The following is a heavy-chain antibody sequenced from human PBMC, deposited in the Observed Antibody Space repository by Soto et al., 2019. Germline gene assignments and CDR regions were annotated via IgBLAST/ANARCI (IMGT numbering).Heavy chain of an antibody. Sequence: GWSLRLSCAASGFTFSDYYMSWIRQAPGKGLEWVSYISSSGSTIYYADSVKGRFTISMDNANNSLYLQMNSLRAEDTAVYYCGRDPDYSGCGPAGLDYGGQGALVTLSS. D-gene: IGHD5-12*01. CDR3: GRDPDYSGCGPAGLDY. CDR2: ISSSGSTI. V-gene: IGHV3-11*01. J-gene: IGHJ4*02. CDR1: GFTFSDYY.